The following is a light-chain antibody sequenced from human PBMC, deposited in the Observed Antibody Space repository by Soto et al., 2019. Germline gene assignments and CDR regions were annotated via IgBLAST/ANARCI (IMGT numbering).Light chain of an antibody. CDR2: DAS. V-gene: IGKV1-5*01. CDR1: QTISTM. CDR3: QQYNSYLWT. Sequence: DIQMTQSPSTLSASVGDRITITCRASQTISTMLAWYQQKPGKAPKVLIYDASSLESGVPSRFSGSGSGTEFTLTISSLQPDDLATYYCQQYNSYLWTFGQGTKVDIK. J-gene: IGKJ1*01.